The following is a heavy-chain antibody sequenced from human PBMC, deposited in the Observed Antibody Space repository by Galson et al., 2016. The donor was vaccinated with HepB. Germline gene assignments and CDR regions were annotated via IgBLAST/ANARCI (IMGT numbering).Heavy chain of an antibody. CDR2: ISTSGHST. V-gene: IGHV3-23*01. J-gene: IGHJ3*01. D-gene: IGHD6-19*01. CDR1: GFTFSSYV. CDR3: AKDFGRSSGWIDGFDF. Sequence: SLRLSCAASGFTFSSYVMSWVRQAPGKGLEWVSAISTSGHSTYYADSVKGRFTVSRDNSKSTLFVQVNDLRDDDTAIYYCAKDFGRSSGWIDGFDFWGQGTMVTVSS.